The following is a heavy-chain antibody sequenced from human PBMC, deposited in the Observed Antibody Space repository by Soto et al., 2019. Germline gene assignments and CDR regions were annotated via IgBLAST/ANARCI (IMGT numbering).Heavy chain of an antibody. J-gene: IGHJ4*02. CDR1: GFTFSSYG. CDR3: ARDHYDYVWGNLNTENNYYFDY. V-gene: IGHV3-33*01. Sequence: GGSLRLSCAASGFTFSSYGMHWVRQAPGKGLEWVAVIWYDGSNKYYADSVKGRFTISRDNSKNTLYLQMNSLRAEDTAVYYCARDHYDYVWGNLNTENNYYFDYWGQGTLVTVSS. CDR2: IWYDGSNK. D-gene: IGHD3-16*01.